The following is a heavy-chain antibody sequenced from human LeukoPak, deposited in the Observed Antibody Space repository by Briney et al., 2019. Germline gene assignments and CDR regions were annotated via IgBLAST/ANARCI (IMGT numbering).Heavy chain of an antibody. CDR1: GGSISSGDYY. CDR2: IYYSGST. J-gene: IGHJ4*02. V-gene: IGHV4-30-4*01. D-gene: IGHD3-10*01. CDR3: ARGPYGSGSDDY. Sequence: SETLSLTCTVSGGSISSGDYYWSWIRQPPGKGLEWIGYIYYSGSTYYNPSLKSRVTISVDTSKNQFSLKLSSVTAADTAVYYCARGPYGSGSDDYWGQGTLVTVSS.